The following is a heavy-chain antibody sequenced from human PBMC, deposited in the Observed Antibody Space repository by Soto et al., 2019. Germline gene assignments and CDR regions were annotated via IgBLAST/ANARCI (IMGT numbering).Heavy chain of an antibody. D-gene: IGHD3-10*01. CDR2: INAGNGNT. V-gene: IGHV1-3*05. Sequence: QVQLVQSGAEEKKPGASVKVSCKASGYTFTSYAMHWVRQAPGQRLEWMGWINAGNGNTKYSQKFQGRVTITRDTSASTAYMELSSLRSEDTAVYYCARGAVGWFDPWGQGTLVTVSS. CDR3: ARGAVGWFDP. CDR1: GYTFTSYA. J-gene: IGHJ5*02.